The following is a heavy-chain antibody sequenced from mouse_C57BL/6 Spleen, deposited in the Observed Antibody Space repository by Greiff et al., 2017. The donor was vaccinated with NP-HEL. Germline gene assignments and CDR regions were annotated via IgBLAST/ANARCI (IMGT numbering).Heavy chain of an antibody. V-gene: IGHV1-18*01. CDR1: GYTFTDYN. D-gene: IGHD1-1*01. J-gene: IGHJ4*01. Sequence: VQLKQSGPELVKPGASVKIPCKASGYTFTDYNMDWVKQSHGKSLEWIGDINPNNGGTIYNQKFKGKATLTVDKSSSTAYMELRSLTSEDTAVYYCARRNYYALYAMDYWGQGTSVTVSS. CDR3: ARRNYYALYAMDY. CDR2: INPNNGGT.